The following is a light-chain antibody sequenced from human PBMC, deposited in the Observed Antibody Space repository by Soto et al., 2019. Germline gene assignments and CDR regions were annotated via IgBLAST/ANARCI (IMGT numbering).Light chain of an antibody. CDR3: QQLTDWPPQWT. V-gene: IGKV3-11*01. CDR1: QTVSIY. Sequence: EIVLTQSASTLSVSAGERATLSWGASQTVSIYLAWYQHKPGKAPRLLIYGASSRATGIPDRFSGSGSGTDFTLNISSLEPEDFAVYYCQQLTDWPPQWTFGQGTKVDIK. CDR2: GAS. J-gene: IGKJ1*01.